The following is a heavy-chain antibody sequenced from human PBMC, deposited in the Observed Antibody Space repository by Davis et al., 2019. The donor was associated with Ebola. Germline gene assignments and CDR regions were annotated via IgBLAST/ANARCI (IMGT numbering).Heavy chain of an antibody. Sequence: ASVKVSCKASGYTFTSYYMHWVRQAPGQGLEWMGIINPSGGSTSYAQKFQGRVTITADESTSTAYMELSSLRSEDTAVYYCARDYGDYGFDYWGQGTLVTVSS. J-gene: IGHJ4*02. CDR1: GYTFTSYY. D-gene: IGHD4-17*01. CDR2: INPSGGST. CDR3: ARDYGDYGFDY. V-gene: IGHV1-46*01.